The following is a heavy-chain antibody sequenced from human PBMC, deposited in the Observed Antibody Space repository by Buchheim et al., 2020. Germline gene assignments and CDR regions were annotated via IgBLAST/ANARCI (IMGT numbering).Heavy chain of an antibody. Sequence: EVQLVESGGGLVKPGGSLRLSCAASGFTFSSYSMNWVRQAPGKGLEWVSSISSSSSYIYYADLVKGRFTISRDNAKNSLYLQMNSLRAEDTAVYYCSSSSWQQGYYYYYMDVWGKGTT. CDR3: SSSSWQQGYYYYYMDV. V-gene: IGHV3-21*01. CDR1: GFTFSSYS. D-gene: IGHD6-13*01. J-gene: IGHJ6*03. CDR2: ISSSSSYI.